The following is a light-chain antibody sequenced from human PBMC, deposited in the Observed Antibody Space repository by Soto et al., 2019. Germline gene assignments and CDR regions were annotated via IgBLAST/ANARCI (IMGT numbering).Light chain of an antibody. V-gene: IGKV3-20*01. CDR1: QTVRTNY. CDR3: QQYSGSPLT. J-gene: IGKJ4*01. Sequence: EIVLTQSPGTLSLSPGERATLSCRASQTVRTNYLAWFQHKPGQAPRLLVYGASSRATGIPDRFSGSGSGTDFTLTINRLEPEDSAVYFCQQYSGSPLTFGGGTKVEIK. CDR2: GAS.